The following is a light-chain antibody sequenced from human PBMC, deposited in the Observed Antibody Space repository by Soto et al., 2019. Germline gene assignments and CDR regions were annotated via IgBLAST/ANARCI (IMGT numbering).Light chain of an antibody. CDR2: DAS. CDR3: DHRSDWQIS. CDR1: QSLDSY. J-gene: IGKJ4*01. Sequence: EIVLTQSPATLSLSPGERATLSCRASQSLDSYLAWYQQKPGQPPRLLIYDASSRSTGLPARFSGRWSGPDFTLTISILESEDFAVYYGDHRSDWQISCGGGTKVEVK. V-gene: IGKV3-11*01.